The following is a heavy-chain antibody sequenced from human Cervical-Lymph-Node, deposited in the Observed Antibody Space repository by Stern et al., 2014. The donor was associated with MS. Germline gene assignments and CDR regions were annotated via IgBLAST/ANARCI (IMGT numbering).Heavy chain of an antibody. CDR2: IYWDGEK. CDR3: IHTSPRVPGIDY. D-gene: IGHD6-13*01. V-gene: IGHV2-5*02. CDR1: GFSLTTSGVG. J-gene: IGHJ4*02. Sequence: QITLKESGPTLVKPTQTLTLKCIFSGFSLTTSGVGVGWIRQPPGKALEWLGFIYWDGEKRYSPSLKRRITITITKDTSKNQVVLTMTNMDPVDTATYYCIHTSPRVPGIDYWGQGTLVTVSS.